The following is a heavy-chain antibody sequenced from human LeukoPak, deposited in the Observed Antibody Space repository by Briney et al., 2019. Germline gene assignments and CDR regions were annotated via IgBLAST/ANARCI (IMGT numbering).Heavy chain of an antibody. CDR1: GGSFSGYY. CDR3: ASRILWFGELEGWFDP. J-gene: IGHJ5*02. V-gene: IGHV4-34*01. D-gene: IGHD3-10*01. CDR2: INHSGST. Sequence: PSETLSLTCAVYGGSFSGYYWSWIRQPPGKGLEWIGEINHSGSTNYNPSLKSRVTISVDTSKNQFSLKLSSVTAADTAVYYCASRILWFGELEGWFDPWGQGTLVTVSS.